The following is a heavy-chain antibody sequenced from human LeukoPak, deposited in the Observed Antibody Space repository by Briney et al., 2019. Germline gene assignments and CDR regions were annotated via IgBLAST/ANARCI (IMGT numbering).Heavy chain of an antibody. J-gene: IGHJ4*02. D-gene: IGHD3-22*01. CDR1: GFTFSSYA. CDR3: AKDQNYESSGYYGGFDC. CDR2: ISYDGSNK. Sequence: GGSLRLSCAASGFTFSSYAMHWVRQAPGKGLEWVAVISYDGSNKYYADSVKGRFTISRDNSKNTLNLQMNSLRAEDTALYYCAKDQNYESSGYYGGFDCWGQGTLVTVSS. V-gene: IGHV3-30-3*01.